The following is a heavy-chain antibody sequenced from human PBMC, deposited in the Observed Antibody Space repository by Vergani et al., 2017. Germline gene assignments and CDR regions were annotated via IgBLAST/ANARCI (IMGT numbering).Heavy chain of an antibody. V-gene: IGHV3-15*01. CDR3: TTEPAYNWNLQSWFDP. CDR1: GFTFSNAW. D-gene: IGHD1-20*01. CDR2: IKSKTDGGTT. J-gene: IGHJ5*02. Sequence: EVQLVESGGGLVKPGGSLRLSCAASGFTFSNAWMSWVRQAPGKGLEWVGRIKSKTDGGTTDYAAPMKGRFTISGDDSKNTLYLQMNSLKTEDTAVYYSTTEPAYNWNLQSWFDPWGQGTLVTVSS.